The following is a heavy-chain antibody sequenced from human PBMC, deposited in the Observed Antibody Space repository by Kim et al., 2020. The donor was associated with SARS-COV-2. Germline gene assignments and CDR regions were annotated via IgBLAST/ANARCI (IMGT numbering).Heavy chain of an antibody. J-gene: IGHJ3*02. V-gene: IGHV4-59*13. CDR1: GGSISSYY. Sequence: SETLSLTCTVSGGSISSYYWSWIRQPPGKGLEWIGYIYYSGSTNYNPSLKSRVTISVDTSKNQFSLKLSSVTAADTAVYYCARAGVLLWFGNPRANAFDIWGQGTMVTVSS. D-gene: IGHD3-10*01. CDR2: IYYSGST. CDR3: ARAGVLLWFGNPRANAFDI.